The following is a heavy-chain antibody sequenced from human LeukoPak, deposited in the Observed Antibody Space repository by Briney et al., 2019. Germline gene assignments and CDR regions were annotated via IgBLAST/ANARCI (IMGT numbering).Heavy chain of an antibody. V-gene: IGHV1-69*05. CDR3: EVSRDGYNGLGDY. CDR2: IIPIFGTA. Sequence: RASVKVSCKASGGTFSSYAISWVRQAPGQGLEWMGGIIPIFGTANYAQKFQGRVTITTDESTSTAYMELSSLRSEDTAVYYCEVSRDGYNGLGDYWGQGTLVTVSS. J-gene: IGHJ4*02. D-gene: IGHD5-24*01. CDR1: GGTFSSYA.